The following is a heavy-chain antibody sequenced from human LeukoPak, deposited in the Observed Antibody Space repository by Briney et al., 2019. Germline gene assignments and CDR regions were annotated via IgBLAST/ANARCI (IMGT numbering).Heavy chain of an antibody. CDR2: AHTSGST. CDR3: AREGIYGDYRH. CDR1: GGSISSGSYY. Sequence: TSETLSLTCTVSGGSISSGSYYWSWIRQPAGKGLERIGRAHTSGSTNYNPSLKSRVIISVDTSKNQFSLKLSSVTAADTAVYYCAREGIYGDYRHWGQGTLVTVSS. J-gene: IGHJ4*02. D-gene: IGHD4-17*01. V-gene: IGHV4-61*02.